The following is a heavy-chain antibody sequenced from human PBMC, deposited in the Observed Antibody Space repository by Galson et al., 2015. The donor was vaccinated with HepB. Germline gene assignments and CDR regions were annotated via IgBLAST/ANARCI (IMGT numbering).Heavy chain of an antibody. D-gene: IGHD3-10*01. CDR3: VRAGGGSGISRAFDI. J-gene: IGHJ3*02. CDR2: VNSDGSST. CDR1: GFPFSTYW. Sequence: LRLSCAASGFPFSTYWMHWVRQAPGKGLVWVSRVNSDGSSTKYADSVEGRITISRDNAKNTLYLQMNSLRAEDTAMYFCVRAGGGSGISRAFDIWGQGTMVTVSS. V-gene: IGHV3-74*03.